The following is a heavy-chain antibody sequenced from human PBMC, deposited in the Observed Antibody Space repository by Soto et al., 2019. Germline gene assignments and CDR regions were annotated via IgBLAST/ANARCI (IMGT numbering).Heavy chain of an antibody. J-gene: IGHJ3*02. CDR3: ARVGKSVVVTDIDAFDI. Sequence: PGESLKISCKGSGYSFTSYWIGWVRQMPGKGLEWMGIIYPGDSDTRYSPSFQGQVTISADKSISTAYLQWSSLKASDTAMYYCARVGKSVVVTDIDAFDIWGQGTMVTVSS. CDR1: GYSFTSYW. V-gene: IGHV5-51*01. CDR2: IYPGDSDT. D-gene: IGHD2-21*02.